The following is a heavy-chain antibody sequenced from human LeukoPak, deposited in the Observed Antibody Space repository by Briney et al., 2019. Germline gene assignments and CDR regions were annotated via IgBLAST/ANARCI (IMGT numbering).Heavy chain of an antibody. J-gene: IGHJ3*02. CDR3: ARENTEDAFDI. V-gene: IGHV3-48*03. D-gene: IGHD1/OR15-1a*01. CDR2: ISSSASTR. CDR1: GFTFSSYE. Sequence: PGGSLRLSCAASGFTFSSYEMNWVRQAPGKGLEWVSYISSSASTRNYADSVKGRFTISRDNAKNSLYLQMSSLRAKDTAVYYCARENTEDAFDIWGQGTMVIVFS.